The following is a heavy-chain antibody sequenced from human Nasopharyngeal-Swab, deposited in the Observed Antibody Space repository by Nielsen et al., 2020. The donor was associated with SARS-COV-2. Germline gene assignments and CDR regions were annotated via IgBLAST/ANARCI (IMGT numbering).Heavy chain of an antibody. Sequence: WIRQPPGKGLEWIGYIYYSGSTYYNPSLKSRVTISVDTSKNQFSLKLSSVTAADTAVYYCARGGGWFGELLGGHYYYYYMDVWGKGTTVTVSS. D-gene: IGHD3-10*01. CDR3: ARGGGWFGELLGGHYYYYYMDV. V-gene: IGHV4-31*02. CDR2: IYYSGST. J-gene: IGHJ6*03.